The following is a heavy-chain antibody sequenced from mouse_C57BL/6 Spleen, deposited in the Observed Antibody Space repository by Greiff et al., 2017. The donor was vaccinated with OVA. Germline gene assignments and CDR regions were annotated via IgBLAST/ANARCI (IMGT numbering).Heavy chain of an antibody. D-gene: IGHD1-1*01. CDR3: ATSTTESSAWFAY. J-gene: IGHJ3*01. CDR2: INPNYGTT. CDR1: GYSFTDYN. Sequence: SGPELVKPGASVKISCKASGYSFTDYNMNWVKQSNGKSLEWIGVINPNYGTTSYNQKFKGKATLTVDQSSSTAYMQLNSLTSEDSAVYYCATSTTESSAWFAYWGQGTLVTVSA. V-gene: IGHV1-39*01.